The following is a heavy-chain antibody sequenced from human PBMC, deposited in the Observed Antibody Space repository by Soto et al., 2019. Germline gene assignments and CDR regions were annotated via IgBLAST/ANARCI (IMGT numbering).Heavy chain of an antibody. CDR1: GYSFSVYH. J-gene: IGHJ3*02. CDR2: INPNSGGT. D-gene: IGHD3-22*01. CDR3: ARGTYYYDSSGYNDAFDI. V-gene: IGHV1-2*04. Sequence: WSPVKLSRKASGYSFSVYHMHCVRKAPEKGLEWMGWINPNSGGTNYAQKFQGWVTMTRDTSISTAYMELSRLRSDDTAVYYCARGTYYYDSSGYNDAFDIWGQGTMVTVSS.